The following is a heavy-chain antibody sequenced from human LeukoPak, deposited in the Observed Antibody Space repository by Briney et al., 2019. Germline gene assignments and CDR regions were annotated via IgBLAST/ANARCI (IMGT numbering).Heavy chain of an antibody. CDR2: ISSSSSYI. V-gene: IGHV3-21*01. J-gene: IGHJ3*02. CDR3: AREDSEAFDI. D-gene: IGHD2-15*01. Sequence: GGSLRLSCAASGFTFSSYSMNWVRQAPGKGLEWASSISSSSSYIYYADSVKGRFTISRDNAKNSLYLQMNSLRAEDTAVYYCAREDSEAFDIWGQGTMVTVPS. CDR1: GFTFSSYS.